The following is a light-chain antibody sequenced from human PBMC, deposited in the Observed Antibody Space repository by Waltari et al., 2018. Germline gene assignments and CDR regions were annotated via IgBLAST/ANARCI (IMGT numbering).Light chain of an antibody. Sequence: AIRITQSPSPLSASTGDRVTINCRASKGIRSYLAWYQQKPGKATKLRIDAASTLQSVVPSRFSGSGSGTDFTLTISCLQSEDFATYYCQQYYSYAWTFGQGTKVEIK. CDR3: QQYYSYAWT. CDR1: KGIRSY. V-gene: IGKV1-8*01. CDR2: AAS. J-gene: IGKJ1*01.